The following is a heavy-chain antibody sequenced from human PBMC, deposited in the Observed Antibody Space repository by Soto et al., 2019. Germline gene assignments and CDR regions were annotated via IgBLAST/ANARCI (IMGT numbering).Heavy chain of an antibody. V-gene: IGHV3-48*02. J-gene: IGHJ6*02. CDR1: GFTFSSYS. Sequence: QAGGSLRLSCAASGFTFSSYSMNWVRQAPGKGLEWVSYISSSSSTIYYADSVKGRFTISRDNAKNSLYLQMNSLRDEDTAVYYCARYPAIWDPYYYYGMDVWGQGTTVTVSS. CDR3: ARYPAIWDPYYYYGMDV. D-gene: IGHD2-2*02. CDR2: ISSSSSTI.